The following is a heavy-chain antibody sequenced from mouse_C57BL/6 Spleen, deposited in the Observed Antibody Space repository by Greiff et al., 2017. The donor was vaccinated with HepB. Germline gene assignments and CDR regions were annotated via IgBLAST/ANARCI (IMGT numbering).Heavy chain of an antibody. J-gene: IGHJ1*03. CDR2: ISSGGDYI. V-gene: IGHV5-9-1*02. Sequence: EVKLVESGEGLVKPGGSLKLSCEASGFTFSSYAMSWVRQTPEKRLEWVAYISSGGDYIYYADTVKGRFTISRDNARNTLYLQMSSLKSEDTAMYYCTRDPYGSNYEYFDVWGTGTTVTVSS. CDR3: TRDPYGSNYEYFDV. CDR1: GFTFSSYA. D-gene: IGHD1-1*01.